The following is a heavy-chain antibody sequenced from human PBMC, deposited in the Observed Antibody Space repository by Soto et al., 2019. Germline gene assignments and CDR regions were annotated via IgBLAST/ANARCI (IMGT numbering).Heavy chain of an antibody. V-gene: IGHV4-39*01. Sequence: SEALCVTCAVSGGFFSRSSYYGGWIRQAPGKGLEWIGSIYYSGSTYYNPSLKSRVTIYVDTSKNQFSLKLSSVTAADTAVYYCARYPGSAEIVGVPAAIDCWGQGTLVTVSS. CDR3: ARYPGSAEIVGVPAAIDC. D-gene: IGHD2-2*01. CDR2: IYYSGST. J-gene: IGHJ4*02. CDR1: GGFFSRSSYY.